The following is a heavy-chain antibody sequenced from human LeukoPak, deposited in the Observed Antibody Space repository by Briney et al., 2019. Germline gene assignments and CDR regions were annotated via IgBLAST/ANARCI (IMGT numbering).Heavy chain of an antibody. D-gene: IGHD2-15*01. Sequence: TGGPLRLSCAASGFTFSRYGMLWVRQAPGKGREWVAVMWYGGSNKYYGDSVKGRFTISRDNSKNTLYLQMNSLRAEDTAVYYCAKEASGYCSGGSCSLYYYYYYMDVWGKGTTVTVSS. CDR1: GFTFSRYG. V-gene: IGHV3-33*06. J-gene: IGHJ6*03. CDR3: AKEASGYCSGGSCSLYYYYYYMDV. CDR2: MWYGGSNK.